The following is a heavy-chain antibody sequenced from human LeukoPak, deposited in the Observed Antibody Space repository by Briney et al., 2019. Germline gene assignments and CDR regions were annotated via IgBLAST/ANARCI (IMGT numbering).Heavy chain of an antibody. Sequence: ASVKGSRKGSGYTLTASSMHWVRQAPGKGREWMGGFYPQNGETHYAQKFQGAVTMTEDTSTDTAYMELSSLRSEATAVYYCATAGKNFNYDWGQGTLVTVSS. CDR2: FYPQNGET. CDR1: GYTLTASS. D-gene: IGHD5-24*01. J-gene: IGHJ4*02. V-gene: IGHV1-24*01. CDR3: ATAGKNFNYD.